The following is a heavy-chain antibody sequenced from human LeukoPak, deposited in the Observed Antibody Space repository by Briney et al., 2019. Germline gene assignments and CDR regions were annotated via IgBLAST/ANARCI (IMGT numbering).Heavy chain of an antibody. Sequence: ASVKVSCKASGYTFTGYHMHWVRQAPGQGLEWMGRINPNSGGTNYAQKFQGRVTMTRDTSISTAYMELSRLRSDDTAVYYCARVSCGGDCYSEAFGGFDYWGQGTLVTVSS. V-gene: IGHV1-2*06. J-gene: IGHJ4*02. CDR1: GYTFTGYH. CDR3: ARVSCGGDCYSEAFGGFDY. D-gene: IGHD2-21*02. CDR2: INPNSGGT.